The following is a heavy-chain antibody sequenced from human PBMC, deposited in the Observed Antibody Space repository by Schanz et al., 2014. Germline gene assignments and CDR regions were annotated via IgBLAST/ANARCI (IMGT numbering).Heavy chain of an antibody. D-gene: IGHD2-15*01. CDR2: ISHDGNNK. CDR1: GFTFSNYG. CDR3: ARVVAAAPQGCNY. Sequence: QEQLVESGGGVVQPGGPLRLSCAAPGFTFSNYGLHWVRQAPGKGLERVAVISHDGNNKYYGDSVKGRFTISRDNSKNTVYLLMNSLRVEDTAVYYCARVVAAAPQGCNYWGRGTLVTVSS. J-gene: IGHJ4*02. V-gene: IGHV3-30*19.